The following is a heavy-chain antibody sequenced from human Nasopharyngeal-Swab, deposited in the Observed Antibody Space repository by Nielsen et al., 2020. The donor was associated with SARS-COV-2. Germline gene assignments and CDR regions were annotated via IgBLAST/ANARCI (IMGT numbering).Heavy chain of an antibody. D-gene: IGHD3-16*02. V-gene: IGHV6-1*01. CDR3: ARQPGNYDYVWGSYRPDGAFDF. Sequence: WIRQSPSRGLEWLGRTYYRSKWYNDYAVSVKSRITINPDTSKNQFSLQVSSVTAADTAVYYCARQPGNYDYVWGSYRPDGAFDFWGQGTMVTVSS. CDR2: TYYRSKWYN. J-gene: IGHJ3*01.